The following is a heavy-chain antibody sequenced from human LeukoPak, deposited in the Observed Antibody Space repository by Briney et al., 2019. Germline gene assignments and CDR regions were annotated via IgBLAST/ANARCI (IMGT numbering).Heavy chain of an antibody. J-gene: IGHJ3*02. Sequence: PGGSLRLSCAASGFTVSSNYMNWVRQAPGKGLEWVAVISYDGSNKYYADSVKGRFTISRDNSKNTLYLQMNSLRAEDTAVYHCARDRPFDIWGQGTMVTVSS. CDR1: GFTVSSNY. CDR3: ARDRPFDI. CDR2: ISYDGSNK. V-gene: IGHV3-30*03.